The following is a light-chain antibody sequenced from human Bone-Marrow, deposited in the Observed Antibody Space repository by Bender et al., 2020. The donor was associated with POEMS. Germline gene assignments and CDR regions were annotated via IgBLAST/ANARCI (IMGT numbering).Light chain of an antibody. CDR2: EVT. Sequence: QSALIQPASVSGAPGQSITISCTGGSSDVGSHNLVSWYQQHPGNAPKVLIYEVTKWPSGVSTRFSGSKSGNTASLTISGLQTEDEGDYYCLSYAGSSTLIFGGGTKLTVL. J-gene: IGLJ2*01. CDR3: LSYAGSSTLI. CDR1: SSDVGSHNL. V-gene: IGLV2-23*02.